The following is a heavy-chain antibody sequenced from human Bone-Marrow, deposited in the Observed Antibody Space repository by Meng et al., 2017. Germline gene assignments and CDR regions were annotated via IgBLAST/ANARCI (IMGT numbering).Heavy chain of an antibody. CDR2: IYYSGST. D-gene: IGHD3-3*01. CDR3: ARGLYVYYDFWSGYFGFDP. CDR1: GGSISSYY. Sequence: SETLSLTCTVSGGSISSYYWSWIRQPPGEGLEWIGYIYYSGSTNYNPSLKSRVTISVDTSTNQFSLKLSSVTAAHTAVYYCARGLYVYYDFWSGYFGFDPWGQGTLVTVSS. J-gene: IGHJ5*02. V-gene: IGHV4-59*01.